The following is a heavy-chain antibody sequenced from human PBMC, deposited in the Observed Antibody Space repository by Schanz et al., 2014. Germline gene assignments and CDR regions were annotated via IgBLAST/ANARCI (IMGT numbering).Heavy chain of an antibody. CDR1: GFSLNTYG. Sequence: VQLMESGGGVVQPGTSLILSCSVSGFSLNTYGIHWFRQPAGKGLEWLSYIATSSSTRHYADSVKGRFTISRDNSKNTLYLQMNSLRADDTAVYFCARAHGNNWYGKGLDYWGQGTQVTVSS. V-gene: IGHV3-48*04. CDR2: IATSSSTR. J-gene: IGHJ4*02. CDR3: ARAHGNNWYGKGLDY. D-gene: IGHD1-1*01.